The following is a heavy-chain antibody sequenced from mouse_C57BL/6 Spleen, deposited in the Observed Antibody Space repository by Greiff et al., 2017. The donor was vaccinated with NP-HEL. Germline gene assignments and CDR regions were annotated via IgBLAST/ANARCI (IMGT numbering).Heavy chain of an antibody. CDR2: IDPETGGT. V-gene: IGHV1-15*01. D-gene: IGHD3-2*02. CDR1: GYTFTDYE. Sequence: VQLQQSGAELVRPGASVTLSCKASGYTFTDYEMHWVKQTPVHGLEWIGAIDPETGGTAYNQKFKGKAILTADKSSSTAYMELRSLTSEDSAVDYCTRLRLPYYYAMDYWGQGTSVTVSS. J-gene: IGHJ4*01. CDR3: TRLRLPYYYAMDY.